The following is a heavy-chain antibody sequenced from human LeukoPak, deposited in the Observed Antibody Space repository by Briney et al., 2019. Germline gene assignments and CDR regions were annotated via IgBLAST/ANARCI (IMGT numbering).Heavy chain of an antibody. CDR3: AKGGATVIDY. Sequence: GGSLRLSCAASGFTFSAYSMTWVRQAPGKGLVWVSRINSDGSSTTSADSVKGRFTISRDNAKNTLYLQMNSLRAEDTAVYYCAKGGATVIDYWGQGTLVTVSS. CDR2: INSDGSST. J-gene: IGHJ4*02. V-gene: IGHV3-74*01. D-gene: IGHD4-17*01. CDR1: GFTFSAYS.